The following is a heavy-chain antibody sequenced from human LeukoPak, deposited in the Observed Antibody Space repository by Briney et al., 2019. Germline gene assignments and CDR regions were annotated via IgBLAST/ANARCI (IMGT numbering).Heavy chain of an antibody. D-gene: IGHD2-15*01. V-gene: IGHV4-59*01. CDR1: GGSISSYY. CDR3: ARGDSGGIYYYYMDV. J-gene: IGHJ6*03. CDR2: IYYSGST. Sequence: SETLSLTCTVSGGSISSYYWSWIRQPPGKGLEWIEYIYYSGSTNYNPSLKSRVTISVDTSKNQFSLKLSSVTAADTAVYYCARGDSGGIYYYYMDVWGKGTTVTISS.